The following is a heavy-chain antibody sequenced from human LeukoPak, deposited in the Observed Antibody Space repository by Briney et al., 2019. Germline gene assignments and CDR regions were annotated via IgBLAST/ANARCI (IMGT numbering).Heavy chain of an antibody. CDR3: ARGPMPKHYYGSGSYYEYYFDY. D-gene: IGHD3-10*01. Sequence: ASVKVSCKASGYTFTSYYMHWVRQAPGQGLEWMGWMNPNSGNTGYAQKFQGRVTITRNTSISTAYMELSSLRSEDTAVYYCARGPMPKHYYGSGSYYEYYFDYWGQGTLVTVSS. CDR1: GYTFTSYY. V-gene: IGHV1-8*03. J-gene: IGHJ4*02. CDR2: MNPNSGNT.